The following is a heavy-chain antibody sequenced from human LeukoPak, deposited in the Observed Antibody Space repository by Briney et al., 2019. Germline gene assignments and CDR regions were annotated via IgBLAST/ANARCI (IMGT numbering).Heavy chain of an antibody. J-gene: IGHJ4*02. CDR1: GFTFRDYT. D-gene: IGHD2-2*01. CDR2: ISKSGTYI. V-gene: IGHV3-21*01. CDR3: AREVVIVVEPAANTIDY. Sequence: GGSRRLSCAASGFTFRDYTMNWVRQAPGKGLEWVSAISKSGTYIKYADSVKGRFTVSRDNAKNSLFLQMNSLRVEDTAVYYCAREVVIVVEPAANTIDYWGQGTRVTVSS.